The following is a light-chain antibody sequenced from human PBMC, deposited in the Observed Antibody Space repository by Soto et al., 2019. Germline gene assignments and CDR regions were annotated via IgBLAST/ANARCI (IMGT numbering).Light chain of an antibody. CDR2: KAS. Sequence: DIQMTQSPSTVSASVGDRVAITCRASDNIDTWVAWYQQKPGEAPKLLIYKASKLENRDPSRFAGFGSGTEFTLSIASLQPDDSATYYCQHYNSYSRTFGQGTKVEIK. V-gene: IGKV1-5*03. J-gene: IGKJ1*01. CDR1: DNIDTW. CDR3: QHYNSYSRT.